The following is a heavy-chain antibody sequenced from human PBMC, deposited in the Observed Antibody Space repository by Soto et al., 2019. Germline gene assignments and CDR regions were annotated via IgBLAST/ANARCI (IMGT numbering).Heavy chain of an antibody. J-gene: IGHJ4*02. D-gene: IGHD3-22*01. CDR3: ARHETYYYDSSGWTFDY. Sequence: QLQLQESGPGLVKPSETLSLTCTVSGGSISSSRFYWGWIRQPPGKGLEWIGSIYYSGSTYYNPSLKSRVTISVDTSKNQFSLKLSSVTAADTAVYYCARHETYYYDSSGWTFDYWGQGTLVTVSS. CDR1: GGSISSSRFY. V-gene: IGHV4-39*01. CDR2: IYYSGST.